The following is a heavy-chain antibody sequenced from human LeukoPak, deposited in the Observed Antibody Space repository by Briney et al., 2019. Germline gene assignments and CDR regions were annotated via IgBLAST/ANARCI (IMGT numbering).Heavy chain of an antibody. V-gene: IGHV3-23*01. CDR2: ISGSGGST. CDR3: AKDYDILTGYYGNNWFDP. D-gene: IGHD3-9*01. J-gene: IGHJ5*02. CDR1: GFTFSSYA. Sequence: QPGGSLRLSCAASGFTFSSYAMSWVRQAPGKGLEWVSAISGSGGSTYYADSVKGRFTISRDNSKNTLYLQMNSLRAEDTAVYYCAKDYDILTGYYGNNWFDPWGQGTLVTVSS.